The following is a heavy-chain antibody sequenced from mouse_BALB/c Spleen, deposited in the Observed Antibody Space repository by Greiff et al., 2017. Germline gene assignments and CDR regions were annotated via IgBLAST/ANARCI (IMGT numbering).Heavy chain of an antibody. V-gene: IGHV1-82*01. J-gene: IGHJ2*01. CDR1: GYAFSSSW. Sequence: VQLQQSGPELVKPGASVKISCKASGYAFSSSWMNWVKQRPGQGLEWIGRIYPGDGDTNYNGKFKGKATLTADKSSSTAYMQLSSLTSVDSAVYFCAYNLLLSYYFDYWGQGTTLTVSS. CDR3: AYNLLLSYYFDY. CDR2: IYPGDGDT. D-gene: IGHD1-1*02.